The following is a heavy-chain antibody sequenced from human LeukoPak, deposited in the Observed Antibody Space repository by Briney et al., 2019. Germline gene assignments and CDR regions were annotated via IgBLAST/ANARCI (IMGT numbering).Heavy chain of an antibody. CDR3: AKGGGGSYGYFDY. CDR2: ISYDGSNK. V-gene: IGHV3-30*18. D-gene: IGHD1-26*01. J-gene: IGHJ4*02. Sequence: PGGSLRLSCAASEFTFSSYGMHWVRQAPGKGLEWVAVISYDGSNKYYADSVKGRFTISRDNSKNTLYLQMNSLRAEDTAVYYCAKGGGGSYGYFDYWGQGTLVTVSS. CDR1: EFTFSSYG.